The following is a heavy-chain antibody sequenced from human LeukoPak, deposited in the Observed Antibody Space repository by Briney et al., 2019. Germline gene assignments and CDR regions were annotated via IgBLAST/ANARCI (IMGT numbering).Heavy chain of an antibody. J-gene: IGHJ4*02. V-gene: IGHV3-23*01. CDR1: GFTFSTYG. CDR3: AKTGGIAAAH. Sequence: PGGSLGLSCAASGFTFSTYGMTWVRQAPGKGLEWVSAISGSGGSTYYADSVKGRFTISRDNSKNTLYLQMNSLRAEDTALYYCAKTGGIAAAHWGQGTLVTVSS. D-gene: IGHD6-13*01. CDR2: ISGSGGST.